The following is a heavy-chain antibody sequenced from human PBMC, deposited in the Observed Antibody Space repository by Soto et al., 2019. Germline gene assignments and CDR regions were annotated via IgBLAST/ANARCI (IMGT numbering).Heavy chain of an antibody. D-gene: IGHD3-22*01. CDR1: GGSISSGGYS. CDR2: IYHSGST. J-gene: IGHJ4*02. V-gene: IGHV4-30-2*01. Sequence: PSETLSLTCAVSGGSISSGGYSWSWIRQPPGKGLEWSGYIYHSGSTCYTPSLKSRVTISVDRSKTQFSLKPSSVTSADTDVYYCARTLYYYDSSGSASMFEYWGQGTLVTVSS. CDR3: ARTLYYYDSSGSASMFEY.